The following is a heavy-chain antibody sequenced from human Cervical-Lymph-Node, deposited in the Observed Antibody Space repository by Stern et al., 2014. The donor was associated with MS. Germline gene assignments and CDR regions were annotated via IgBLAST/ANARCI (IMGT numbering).Heavy chain of an antibody. D-gene: IGHD3-22*01. Sequence: QVQLQESGPGLVKPSGTLSLTCAVSGGSISNSNWWSWVRQPPGKGLEWIGGFYHSGSTKYNPSLKSRVTISVDKSKSQFSLKLTSMTAADTAVYYCARERRVNYYDTSGPLDYWGQGTLVTVSS. CDR2: FYHSGST. V-gene: IGHV4-4*02. CDR3: ARERRVNYYDTSGPLDY. CDR1: GGSISNSNW. J-gene: IGHJ4*02.